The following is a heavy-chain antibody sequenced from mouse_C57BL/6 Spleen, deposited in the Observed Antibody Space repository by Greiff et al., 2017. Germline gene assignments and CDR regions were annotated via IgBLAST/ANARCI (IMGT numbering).Heavy chain of an antibody. J-gene: IGHJ4*01. Sequence: VQLQQSGPELVKPGASVKISCKASGYAFSSSWMNWVKQRPGKGLEWIGRIYPGDGDTNYNGNFKGKVTLTADKASSTAYMQLSSLTSEDSAVYFCAVPGYYAMDYWGQGTSVTVSS. CDR2: IYPGDGDT. CDR1: GYAFSSSW. V-gene: IGHV1-82*01. D-gene: IGHD5-1*01. CDR3: AVPGYYAMDY.